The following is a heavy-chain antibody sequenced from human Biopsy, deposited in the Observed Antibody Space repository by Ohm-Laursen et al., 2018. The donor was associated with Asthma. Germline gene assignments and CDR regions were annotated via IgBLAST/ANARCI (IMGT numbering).Heavy chain of an antibody. V-gene: IGHV3-23*01. D-gene: IGHD3-22*01. CDR2: IRPNNRGA. J-gene: IGHJ3*01. CDR1: GFAFGSYA. CDR3: VKDTLIDSKNYYTFEV. Sequence: SLRLSCTASGFAFGSYAMSWARQAPGKGLAWVSTIRPNNRGADYVPSVRGRFTMSRDNSKNTLYLHMSSLRAEDTAVYHCVKDTLIDSKNYYTFEVWGQGTMVTVSS.